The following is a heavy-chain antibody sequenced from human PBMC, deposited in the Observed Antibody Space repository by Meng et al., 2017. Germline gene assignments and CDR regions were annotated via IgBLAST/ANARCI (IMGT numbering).Heavy chain of an antibody. Sequence: GGSLRLSCAASGFTVSSNEMSWVRQAPGKGLEWVSSISGGSTYYADSRKGRFTISRDNSKNTLHLQMNSLRAEDTAVYYCASGDVIVGAPADYWGQGTLVTVSS. CDR3: ASGDVIVGAPADY. CDR1: GFTVSSNE. J-gene: IGHJ4*02. V-gene: IGHV3-38-3*01. D-gene: IGHD1-26*01. CDR2: ISGGST.